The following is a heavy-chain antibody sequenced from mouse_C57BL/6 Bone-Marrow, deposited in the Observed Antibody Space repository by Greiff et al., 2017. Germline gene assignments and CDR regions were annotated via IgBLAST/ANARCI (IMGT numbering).Heavy chain of an antibody. CDR1: GYTFTSYW. J-gene: IGHJ2*01. D-gene: IGHD1-1*02. Sequence: QVHVKQPGAELVKPGASVKLSCKASGYTFTSYWMQWVNQRPGQGLEWIGEIDPSDSYTNYNQKFKGKATLTVDTSSSTAYMQLSSLTSEDSAVYYCARMEWSFDYWGQGTTLTVSS. CDR3: ARMEWSFDY. V-gene: IGHV1-50*01. CDR2: IDPSDSYT.